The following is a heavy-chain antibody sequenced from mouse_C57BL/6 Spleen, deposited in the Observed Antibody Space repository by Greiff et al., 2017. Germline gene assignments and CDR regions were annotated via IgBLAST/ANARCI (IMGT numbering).Heavy chain of an antibody. Sequence: QVQLKQPGTELVKPGASVKLSCKASGYTFTSYWMHWVKQSPGQGLEWIGNINPSNGGTNYNEKFKSKATLTVDKSSSTAYMQLSSLTSEDSAVYYCARGAVDGPLDYWGQGTTLTVSS. D-gene: IGHD2-3*01. CDR1: GYTFTSYW. J-gene: IGHJ2*01. CDR2: INPSNGGT. V-gene: IGHV1-53*01. CDR3: ARGAVDGPLDY.